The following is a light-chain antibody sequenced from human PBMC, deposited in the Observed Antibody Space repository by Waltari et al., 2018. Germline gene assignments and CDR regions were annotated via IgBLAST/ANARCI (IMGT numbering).Light chain of an antibody. Sequence: DIQMTQSPSTLSASVGDRVTITCRASQSISSWLGWYQQKPGKAPNLLIYKASTLESGVPSRFSGSGSGTDFTLTISSLQPDDFATYYCQQYDTYSRTFGQGTKVEI. CDR2: KAS. CDR3: QQYDTYSRT. CDR1: QSISSW. J-gene: IGKJ1*01. V-gene: IGKV1-5*03.